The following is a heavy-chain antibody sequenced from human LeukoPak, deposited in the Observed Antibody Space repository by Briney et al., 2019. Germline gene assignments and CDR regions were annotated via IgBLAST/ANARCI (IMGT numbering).Heavy chain of an antibody. CDR3: ARERRFSSSSSVFDY. CDR1: GYTFTGHY. V-gene: IGHV1-2*02. Sequence: ASGKVSCKASGYTFTGHYIHWVRQAPGQGLECLGWIDPNSGGTNYTQKFQGRVTLARDTSISTAYMELTRLRSDDTAVYYCARERRFSSSSSVFDYWGQGTLVTVSS. D-gene: IGHD6-6*01. CDR2: IDPNSGGT. J-gene: IGHJ4*02.